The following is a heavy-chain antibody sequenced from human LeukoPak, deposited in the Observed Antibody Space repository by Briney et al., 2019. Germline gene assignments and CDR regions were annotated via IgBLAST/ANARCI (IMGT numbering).Heavy chain of an antibody. D-gene: IGHD3-22*01. Sequence: HPGGSLRLSCAASGFTFSSYGMHWVRQAPGKGLEWVAVIWYDGSNKYYADSVKGRFTISRDKSKNTLYLQMNSLRAEDTAVYYCARPYDSSGYHQRVFDYWGQGTLVTVSS. V-gene: IGHV3-33*08. CDR1: GFTFSSYG. CDR2: IWYDGSNK. J-gene: IGHJ4*02. CDR3: ARPYDSSGYHQRVFDY.